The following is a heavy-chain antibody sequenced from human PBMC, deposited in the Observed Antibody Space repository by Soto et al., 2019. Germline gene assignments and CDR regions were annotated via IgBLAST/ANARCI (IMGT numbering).Heavy chain of an antibody. CDR2: IYYSGST. CDR3: ARRRGVVQDGMDV. D-gene: IGHD3-3*01. V-gene: IGHV4-39*01. J-gene: IGHJ6*02. Sequence: QLQLQGSGPGLVKPSETLSLTCTVSGGSIRSSSSYWDWIRQPPGKGLEWIGSIYYSGSTYYNPSLKSRVIISMDKSKNQFSLNVSSVTAADTAVYYCARRRGVVQDGMDVWGQGTTVIVSS. CDR1: GGSIRSSSSY.